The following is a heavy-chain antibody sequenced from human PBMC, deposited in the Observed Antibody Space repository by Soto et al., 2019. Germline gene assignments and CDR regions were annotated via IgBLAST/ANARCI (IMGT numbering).Heavy chain of an antibody. V-gene: IGHV4-34*01. J-gene: IGHJ6*02. CDR2: INHNGST. D-gene: IGHD2-2*01. CDR1: GGSFSGYY. Sequence: PETLSLTCAVYGGSFSGYYWSWIRQPPGKGLEWIGEINHNGSTNYNPSLKSRVTISVDTSKNQFSLKLSSVTAADTAVYYCARVLRYCSSTSCSLRGGMDVWGQGNTVT. CDR3: ARVLRYCSSTSCSLRGGMDV.